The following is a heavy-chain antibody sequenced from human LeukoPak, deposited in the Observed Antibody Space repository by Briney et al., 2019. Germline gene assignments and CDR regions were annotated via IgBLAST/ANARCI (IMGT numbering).Heavy chain of an antibody. V-gene: IGHV1-2*02. D-gene: IGHD2-2*01. J-gene: IGHJ6*02. CDR2: INPNSGGT. CDR3: ARDPQLGYCSSTSCRAGMDV. CDR1: GYTFTGSY. Sequence: ASVKVSCKASGYTFTGSYMHWVRQAPGQGLEWMGWINPNSGGTNYAQKFQGRVTMTRDTSISTAYMELSRLRSDDTAVYYCARDPQLGYCSSTSCRAGMDVWGQGTTVTVSS.